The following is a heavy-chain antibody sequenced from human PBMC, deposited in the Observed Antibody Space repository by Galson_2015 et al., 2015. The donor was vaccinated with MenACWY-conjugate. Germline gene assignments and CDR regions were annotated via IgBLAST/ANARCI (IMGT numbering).Heavy chain of an antibody. V-gene: IGHV3-53*01. Sequence: SLRLSCAASGFTVSSKYMTWVRRAPGKGLEWVSILHGDGRTYYAESVRGRFSISRDNSKNTLYLQMNSLRAEDTAVYYCATSGGSSLDFWGQGTLVTVSS. CDR2: LHGDGRT. D-gene: IGHD6-6*01. CDR1: GFTVSSKY. CDR3: ATSGGSSLDF. J-gene: IGHJ4*02.